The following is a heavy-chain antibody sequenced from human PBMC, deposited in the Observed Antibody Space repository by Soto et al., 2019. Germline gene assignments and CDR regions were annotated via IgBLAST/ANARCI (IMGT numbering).Heavy chain of an antibody. Sequence: SETLSLTCTVSGGSISSSSYYWGWIRQPPGKGLEWIGSIYYSGSTYYNPSLKSRVTISVDTSKNQFSLKLSSVTAADTAVYYCARGYYYYYMDVWGKGTTVTVSS. CDR1: GGSISSSSYY. J-gene: IGHJ6*03. CDR2: IYYSGST. CDR3: ARGYYYYYMDV. V-gene: IGHV4-39*01.